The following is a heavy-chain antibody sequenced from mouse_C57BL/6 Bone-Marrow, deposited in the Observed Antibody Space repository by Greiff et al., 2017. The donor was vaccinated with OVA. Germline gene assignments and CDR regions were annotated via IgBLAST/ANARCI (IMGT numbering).Heavy chain of an antibody. CDR2: ISRGSSTI. V-gene: IGHV5-17*01. Sequence: EVQGVESGGGLVKPGGSLKLSCAASGFTFSDYGMHWVRQAPEKGLEWVAYISRGSSTIYYADTVKGRFTISRDNAKNTLFLQLTSLREEYTAMYYCARGLRDFDYWGQGTTLTVS. CDR3: ARGLRDFDY. D-gene: IGHD1-1*01. J-gene: IGHJ2*01. CDR1: GFTFSDYG.